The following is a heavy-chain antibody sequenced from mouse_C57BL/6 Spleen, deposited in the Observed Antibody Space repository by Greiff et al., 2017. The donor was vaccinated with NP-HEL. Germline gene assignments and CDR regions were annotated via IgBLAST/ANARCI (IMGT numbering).Heavy chain of an antibody. D-gene: IGHD1-1*01. V-gene: IGHV1-55*01. Sequence: QVQLQQPGAELVKPGASVKMSCKASGYTFTSYWITWVKQRPGQGLEWIGDIYPGSGSTNYNEKFKSKATLTVDTSSSTAYMQLSSLTSEDSAVYYCALSYYGSSYEWYFDVWGTGTTVTVSS. CDR2: IYPGSGST. CDR1: GYTFTSYW. CDR3: ALSYYGSSYEWYFDV. J-gene: IGHJ1*03.